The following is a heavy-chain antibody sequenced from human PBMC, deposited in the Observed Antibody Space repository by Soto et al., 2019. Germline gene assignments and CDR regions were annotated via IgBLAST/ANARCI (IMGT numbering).Heavy chain of an antibody. Sequence: GGSLRLSCAASGFTFDDYTMHWVRQAPGKGLEWVSLISWDGGSTYYADSVKGRFTISRDNSKNSLYLQMNSLRTEDTALYYCAKDPTYDSSGYDYWGQGTLVTVSS. CDR2: ISWDGGST. CDR3: AKDPTYDSSGYDY. J-gene: IGHJ4*02. CDR1: GFTFDDYT. V-gene: IGHV3-43*01. D-gene: IGHD3-22*01.